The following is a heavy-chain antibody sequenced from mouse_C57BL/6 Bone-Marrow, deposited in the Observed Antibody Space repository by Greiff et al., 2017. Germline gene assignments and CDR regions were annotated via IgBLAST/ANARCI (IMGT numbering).Heavy chain of an antibody. CDR3: TRVLFITTVVVPMDY. CDR1: GFTFSSYA. Sequence: EVKLVESGEGLVKPGGSLKLSCAASGFTFSSYAMSWVRQTPEKRLEWVAYISSGGDYIYYADTVKGRFTISRDNARNTLYLQMICLKSEDTSMYYCTRVLFITTVVVPMDYWGQGTSVTVSS. D-gene: IGHD1-1*01. J-gene: IGHJ4*01. V-gene: IGHV5-9-1*02. CDR2: ISSGGDYI.